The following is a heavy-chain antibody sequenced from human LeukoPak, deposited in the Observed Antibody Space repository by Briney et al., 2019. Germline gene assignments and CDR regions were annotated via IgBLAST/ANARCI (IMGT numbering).Heavy chain of an antibody. CDR2: ISGSGGST. CDR3: AKGGEVGWYQHSVY. Sequence: GGSLRLSCAASGFTSSSYGMHWVPQAPGKGLEWVSAISGSGGSTYYADSVKGRFTISRDNSKNTLYLQMNSLRAEDTAVYYCAKGGEVGWYQHSVYWGQGTLVTVSS. CDR1: GFTSSSYG. D-gene: IGHD6-19*01. J-gene: IGHJ4*02. V-gene: IGHV3-23*01.